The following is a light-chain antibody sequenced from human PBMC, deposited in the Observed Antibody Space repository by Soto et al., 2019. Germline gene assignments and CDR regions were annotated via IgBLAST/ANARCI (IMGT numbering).Light chain of an antibody. CDR1: QGISSS. CDR3: QQLNSYPLT. J-gene: IGKJ4*01. Sequence: IQLTQSPSPLSASVGDRVTITCRASQGISSSLAWYQQKPGKAPKLLIYAASALQSGFPSRFSGSGSGTDFPLTISTLQPEDFATYYCQQLNSYPLTFGGGTKVDIK. CDR2: AAS. V-gene: IGKV1-9*01.